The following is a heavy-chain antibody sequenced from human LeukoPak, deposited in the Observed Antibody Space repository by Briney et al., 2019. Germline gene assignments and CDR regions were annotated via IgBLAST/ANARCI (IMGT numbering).Heavy chain of an antibody. D-gene: IGHD5-18*01. CDR1: GGSISSGSYY. CDR3: ARARGYSYGYRSHNWFDP. J-gene: IGHJ5*02. CDR2: IYTSGST. V-gene: IGHV4-61*02. Sequence: SETLSLTCTVSGGSISSGSYYWSWIRQPAGKGLEWIGRIYTSGSTNYNPSLKSRVTISVDTSKNQFSLKLSSVTAADTAVYYCARARGYSYGYRSHNWFDPWGQGTLVTVSS.